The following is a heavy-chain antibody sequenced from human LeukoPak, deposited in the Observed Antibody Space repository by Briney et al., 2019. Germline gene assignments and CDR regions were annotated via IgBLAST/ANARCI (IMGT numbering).Heavy chain of an antibody. J-gene: IGHJ4*02. D-gene: IGHD3-22*01. CDR3: ARGYDYGLLHPFDY. CDR2: IYHSGST. V-gene: IGHV4-30-2*01. Sequence: SQTLSLTCTVSGGSISSGGYYWSWIRQPPGKGLEWIGYIYHSGSTYYNPSLKSRVTISVDRSKNQFSLKLSSVTAADTAVYYCARGYDYGLLHPFDYWGQGTLVTVSS. CDR1: GGSISSGGYY.